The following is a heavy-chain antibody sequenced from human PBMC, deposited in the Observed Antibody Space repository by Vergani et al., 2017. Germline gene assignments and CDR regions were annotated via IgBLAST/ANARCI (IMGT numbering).Heavy chain of an antibody. D-gene: IGHD3-10*01. CDR2: IYYSGST. CDR1: GGSISSYY. J-gene: IGHJ3*02. V-gene: IGHV4-59*01. CDR3: AGGSAGSGKRGAFDI. Sequence: QVQLQESGPGLVKPSETLSLTCTVSGGSISSYYWSWIRQPPGKGLEWIGYIYYSGSTNYNPALKSRVTISVDTSKNQFSLKLSSVTAAATAVNYCAGGSAGSGKRGAFDIWGQGTMVTVSS.